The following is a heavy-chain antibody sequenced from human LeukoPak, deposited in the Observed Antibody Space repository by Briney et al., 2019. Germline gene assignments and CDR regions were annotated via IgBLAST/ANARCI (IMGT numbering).Heavy chain of an antibody. CDR1: GGSNSSSSYY. D-gene: IGHD3-3*01. CDR2: IYYSGST. J-gene: IGHJ6*03. V-gene: IGHV4-39*07. CDR3: ARVLRFLEWLSTPPGYYYYMDV. Sequence: SETLSLTCSVSGGSNSSSSYYWGWIHQPPGKGLEWIGSIYYSGSTYYNPSLKSRVTISVDTSKNQFSLKLSSVTAADTAVYYCARVLRFLEWLSTPPGYYYYMDVWGKGTTVTVSS.